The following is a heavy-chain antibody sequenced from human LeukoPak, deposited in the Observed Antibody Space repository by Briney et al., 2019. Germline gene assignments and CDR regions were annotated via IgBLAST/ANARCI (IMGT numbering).Heavy chain of an antibody. D-gene: IGHD6-19*01. CDR1: GYTFTSYD. J-gene: IGHJ3*02. Sequence: ASVKVSCKASGYTFTSYDINWVRQATGQGVEGMGWMNPNSGNTGYAQKFQGRVTMTRNTSISTAYMELSSLRSEDTAVYYCARATSGWLDDAFDIWGQGTMVTVSS. V-gene: IGHV1-8*01. CDR3: ARATSGWLDDAFDI. CDR2: MNPNSGNT.